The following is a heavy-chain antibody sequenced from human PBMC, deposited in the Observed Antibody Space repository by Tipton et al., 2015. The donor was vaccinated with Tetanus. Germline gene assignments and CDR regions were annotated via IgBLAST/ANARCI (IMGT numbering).Heavy chain of an antibody. V-gene: IGHV4-34*01. D-gene: IGHD6-6*01. CDR2: IDHSGDT. Sequence: TLSLTCAVSGGSFSDYYWSWIRQPPGRGLEWIGEIDHSGDTNYNPSLKSRVTISVDTSKNQFSLKLSSVTAADTAVYYCARVRFRGRPIAAQRKEPDYWGQGTLVTVSS. CDR3: ARVRFRGRPIAAQRKEPDY. CDR1: GGSFSDYY. J-gene: IGHJ4*02.